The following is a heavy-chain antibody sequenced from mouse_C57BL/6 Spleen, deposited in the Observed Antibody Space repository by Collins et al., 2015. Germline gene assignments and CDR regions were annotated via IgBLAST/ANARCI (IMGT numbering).Heavy chain of an antibody. V-gene: IGHV6-3*01. CDR1: GFTFSNYW. CDR3: TGGTTVVARYFDV. CDR2: IRLKSDNYAT. J-gene: IGHJ1*03. Sequence: EVKLEESGGGLVQPGGSMKLSCVASGFTFSNYWMNWVRQSPEKGLEWVAQIRLKSDNYATHYAESVKGRFTISRDDSKSSVYLQMNNLRAEDTGIYYCTGGTTVVARYFDVWGTGTTVTVSS. D-gene: IGHD1-1*01.